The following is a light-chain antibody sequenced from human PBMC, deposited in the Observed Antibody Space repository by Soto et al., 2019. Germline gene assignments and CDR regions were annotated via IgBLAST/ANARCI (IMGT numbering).Light chain of an antibody. CDR1: QSISSW. V-gene: IGKV1-5*01. Sequence: DIHMTQSPSALSASLGDRATITSRASQSISSWLAWYQQKPGKAPKLLIYDASTLQSGVPSRYSGSGSGTEFTLTISNLQPDDFATYYCQQYESYSPWTFGQGTKVDIK. J-gene: IGKJ1*01. CDR2: DAS. CDR3: QQYESYSPWT.